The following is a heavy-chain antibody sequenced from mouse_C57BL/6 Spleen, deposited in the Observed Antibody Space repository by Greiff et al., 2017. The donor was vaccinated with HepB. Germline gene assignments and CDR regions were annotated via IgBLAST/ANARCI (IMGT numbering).Heavy chain of an antibody. CDR3: ARAGGYRYFDV. CDR1: GFTFSSYA. Sequence: EVKLVESGGGLVKPGGSLKLSCAASGFTFSSYAMSWVRQTPEKRLEWVATISDGGSYTYYPDNVKGRFTISRDNAKNNLYLQMSHLKSEDTAMYYCARAGGYRYFDVWGTGTTVTVSS. V-gene: IGHV5-4*03. D-gene: IGHD2-2*01. J-gene: IGHJ1*03. CDR2: ISDGGSYT.